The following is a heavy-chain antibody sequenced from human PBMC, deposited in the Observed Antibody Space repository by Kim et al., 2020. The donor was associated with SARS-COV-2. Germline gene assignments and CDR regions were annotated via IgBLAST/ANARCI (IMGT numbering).Heavy chain of an antibody. CDR3: AKGAGAPFFFDY. Sequence: GGSLRLSCAASGFTFSSYAMSWVRQAPGKGPEWVSSISGNGGSTYYADSVKGRFTISRDNSKNTLFLQMSNLRAEDTAVYYCAKGAGAPFFFDYWGQGTLVTVSS. J-gene: IGHJ4*02. D-gene: IGHD6-19*01. CDR2: ISGNGGST. CDR1: GFTFSSYA. V-gene: IGHV3-23*01.